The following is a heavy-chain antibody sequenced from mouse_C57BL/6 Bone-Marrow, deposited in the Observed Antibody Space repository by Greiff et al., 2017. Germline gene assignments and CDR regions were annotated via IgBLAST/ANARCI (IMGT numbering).Heavy chain of an antibody. V-gene: IGHV1-81*01. CDR2: IYPRSGNT. CDR3: ARYRQVRLRGDAMDY. J-gene: IGHJ4*01. Sequence: QVQLQQSGAELARPGASVKLSCKASGYTFTSYGISWVKQRTGQGLEWIGEIYPRSGNTYYNEKFKGKATLTADKSSSTAYMELRSLTSEDSAVYVCARYRQVRLRGDAMDYWGQGTSVTVSS. CDR1: GYTFTSYG. D-gene: IGHD3-2*02.